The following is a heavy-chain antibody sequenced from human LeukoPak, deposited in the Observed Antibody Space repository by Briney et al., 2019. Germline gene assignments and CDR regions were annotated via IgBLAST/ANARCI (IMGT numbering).Heavy chain of an antibody. CDR1: GFTFSSYA. Sequence: GGSLRLSCAASGFTFSSYAMHWVRQAPGKGLEWVAVISYEGNNKYYADSVKGRFTISRVNAKNSLYLQMNSLRAEDTALYYCAKDMGAVVGGVAFDIWGQGTMVTVSS. CDR2: ISYEGNNK. CDR3: AKDMGAVVGGVAFDI. D-gene: IGHD6-19*01. J-gene: IGHJ3*02. V-gene: IGHV3-30-3*01.